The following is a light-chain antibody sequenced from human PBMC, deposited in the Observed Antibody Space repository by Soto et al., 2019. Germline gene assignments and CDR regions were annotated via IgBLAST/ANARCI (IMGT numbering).Light chain of an antibody. CDR1: QGISNY. Sequence: DIQMTQSPSSLSASVGDRVTITCRASQGISNYLAWYQQKPGKVPKLLIYAASTLQSGVPSRFSGSGSGTDFTLTISSLQPEDVATCYGQMYNSAPWTLGQWTKVEIK. V-gene: IGKV1-27*01. CDR3: QMYNSAPWT. CDR2: AAS. J-gene: IGKJ1*01.